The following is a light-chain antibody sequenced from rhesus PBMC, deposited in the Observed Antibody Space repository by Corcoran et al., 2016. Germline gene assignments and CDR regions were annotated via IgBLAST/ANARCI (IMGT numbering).Light chain of an antibody. CDR3: QQYSSRPWT. Sequence: DIRMTQSPSSLSASVGDTVTITCRASQGISIWLAWYQQKPGKAPKFLIYKAYSLQSGVPSRFSGSGAGTEFTLTISSLQSEDFATYYCQQYSSRPWTFGQGTKVEIK. CDR2: KAY. V-gene: IGKV1-22*01. J-gene: IGKJ1*01. CDR1: QGISIW.